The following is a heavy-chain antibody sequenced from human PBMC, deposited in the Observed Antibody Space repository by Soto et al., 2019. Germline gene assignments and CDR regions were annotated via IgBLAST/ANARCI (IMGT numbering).Heavy chain of an antibody. J-gene: IGHJ6*02. CDR2: INAGNGNT. V-gene: IGHV1-3*01. CDR1: GYTFTSYA. CDR3: ARSQIVVVVAATLDEATNYYGMDV. D-gene: IGHD2-15*01. Sequence: ASVKVSCKASGYTFTSYAMHWVRQAPGQRLEWMGWINAGNGNTKYSQKFQGRVTITRDTSASTAYMELSSLRSEDTAVYYCARSQIVVVVAATLDEATNYYGMDVWGQGTTVTVSS.